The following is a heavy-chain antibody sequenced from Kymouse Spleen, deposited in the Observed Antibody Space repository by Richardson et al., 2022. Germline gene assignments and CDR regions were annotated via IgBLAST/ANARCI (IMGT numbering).Heavy chain of an antibody. J-gene: IGHJ6*02. V-gene: IGHV3-9*01. CDR3: AKALYNWNYEGLYYYYYGMDV. CDR2: ISWNSGSI. CDR1: GFTFDDYA. Sequence: EVQLVESGGGLVQPGRSLRLSCAASGFTFDDYAMHWVRQAPGKGLEWVSGISWNSGSIGYADSVKGRFTISRDNAKNSLYLQMNSLRAEDTALYYCAKALYNWNYEGLYYYYYGMDVWGQGTTVTVSS. D-gene: IGHD1-7*01.